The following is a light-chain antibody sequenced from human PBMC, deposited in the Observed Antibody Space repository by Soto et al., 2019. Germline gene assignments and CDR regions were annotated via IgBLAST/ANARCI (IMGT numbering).Light chain of an antibody. V-gene: IGKV3D-20*01. Sequence: EIVLTQYSATLSLTPGETATLSCEATQSISSSYLAWYQQKPGLAPRLLIYDASSSATGIPDRFSGSGSGTDFTLTISRLEPEDFSGYYWQQYGSSQYTFGQGTKLEIK. CDR2: DAS. J-gene: IGKJ2*01. CDR1: QSISSSY. CDR3: QQYGSSQYT.